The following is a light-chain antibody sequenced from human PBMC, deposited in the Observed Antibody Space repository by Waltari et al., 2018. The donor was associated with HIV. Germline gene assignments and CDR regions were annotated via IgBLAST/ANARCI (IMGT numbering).Light chain of an antibody. CDR2: WAS. Sequence: DIVMTQSPDSLAVSLGERATINCKSSQSVLYSSTNKNYLAWYQQIPGQPPKLLIYWASTRESGVPDRFSGSGSGTDFTLTISSLQAEDVAVYYCQQYYSTPYTFGQGTKLEIK. CDR1: QSVLYSSTNKNY. J-gene: IGKJ2*01. V-gene: IGKV4-1*01. CDR3: QQYYSTPYT.